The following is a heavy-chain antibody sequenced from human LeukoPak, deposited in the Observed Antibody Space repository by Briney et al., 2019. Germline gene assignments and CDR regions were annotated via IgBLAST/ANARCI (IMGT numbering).Heavy chain of an antibody. V-gene: IGHV3-15*01. CDR2: IKSKPDGGTA. CDR1: GFTFKNAW. CDR3: TTGYYDILTGWSILGVDY. D-gene: IGHD3-9*01. Sequence: GGSLRLSCAASGFTFKNAWMSWVRQAPGKGLEWVGRIKSKPDGGTADYAAPVKGRFTISRDDSKNTLYLQMNSLKTEDTAVYYCTTGYYDILTGWSILGVDYWGQGTLVTVSS. J-gene: IGHJ4*02.